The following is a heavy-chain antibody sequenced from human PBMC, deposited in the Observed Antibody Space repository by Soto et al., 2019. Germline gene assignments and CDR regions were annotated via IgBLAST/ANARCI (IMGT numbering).Heavy chain of an antibody. CDR2: IYYSGST. V-gene: IGHV4-39*01. D-gene: IGHD6-19*01. J-gene: IGHJ5*02. CDR1: GGSISSSSFH. Sequence: QLQLQESGPGLVKPSETLSLTCTVSGGSISSSSFHWGWIRQPPGKGLEWIGCIYYSGSTYYTPSLKRRVTISVATSKNQPTPRLSSVTAAGTAVYYRARRERAAGTDWWFDPGGQGPLFPVSS. CDR3: ARRERAAGTDWWFDP.